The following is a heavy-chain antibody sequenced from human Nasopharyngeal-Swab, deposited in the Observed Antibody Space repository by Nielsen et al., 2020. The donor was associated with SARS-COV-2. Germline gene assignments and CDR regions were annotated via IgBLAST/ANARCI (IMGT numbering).Heavy chain of an antibody. CDR3: GRGMRRWIQHF. Sequence: AATLSLTCTVSGASISRYYWSWIRQPPEKGLEWIGSLSYSGSTNYNPSLRSRLTISADTSKNQFSLELTSVTTADTAVYYCGRGMRRWIQHFWGHGTLVTVSS. D-gene: IGHD5-24*01. V-gene: IGHV4-59*01. J-gene: IGHJ4*01. CDR1: GASISRYY. CDR2: LSYSGST.